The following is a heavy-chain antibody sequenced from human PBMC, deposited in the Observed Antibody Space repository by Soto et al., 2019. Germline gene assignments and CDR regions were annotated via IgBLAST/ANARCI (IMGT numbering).Heavy chain of an antibody. CDR2: IWYDGSNK. J-gene: IGHJ4*02. Sequence: GGSLRLSCTTSGFTFNTYGMHWVRQAPGKGLEWVAIIWYDGSNKYYADSVKGRFTISRDNSKNTLYLQMNSLRAEDTAVYYCAKGGLGYCSSTSYLFHFDYWGQGTLVTVSS. CDR3: AKGGLGYCSSTSYLFHFDY. D-gene: IGHD2-2*01. V-gene: IGHV3-33*06. CDR1: GFTFNTYG.